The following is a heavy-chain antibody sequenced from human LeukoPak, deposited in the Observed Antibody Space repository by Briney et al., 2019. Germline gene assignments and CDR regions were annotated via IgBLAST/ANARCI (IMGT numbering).Heavy chain of an antibody. CDR2: ISSSSSYT. CDR1: GFTFSDYY. D-gene: IGHD6-13*01. V-gene: IGHV3-11*05. Sequence: GGSLRLSCAASGFTFSDYYMSWIRQAPGKGLEWVSYISSSSSYTNYADSVKGRFTISRNNAKNSLYLQMNSLRAEDTAVYYCARDWLAAAGTFDYWGQGTLVTVSS. J-gene: IGHJ4*02. CDR3: ARDWLAAAGTFDY.